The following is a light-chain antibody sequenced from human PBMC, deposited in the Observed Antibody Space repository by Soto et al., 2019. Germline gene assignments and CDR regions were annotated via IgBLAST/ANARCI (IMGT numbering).Light chain of an antibody. CDR3: SSYTSSSTDV. CDR2: DVS. Sequence: QSALTQPASVSGSPGQSITISCTGTSSDVGFSNYVFWYQQQPGKAPKLIISDVSNRPSGVSNRFSGSKSGNTASLTISGLQAEDEADYYCSSYTSSSTDVFGPGTKLTVL. V-gene: IGLV2-14*01. J-gene: IGLJ1*01. CDR1: SSDVGFSNY.